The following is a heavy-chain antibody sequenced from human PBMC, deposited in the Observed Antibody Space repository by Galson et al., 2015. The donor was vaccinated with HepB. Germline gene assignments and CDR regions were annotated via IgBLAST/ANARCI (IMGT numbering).Heavy chain of an antibody. CDR3: ARRSLPIGGRYSYYYYGMDV. J-gene: IGHJ6*02. V-gene: IGHV3-7*01. Sequence: LRLSCAASGFTFSSYWMSWVRQAPGKGLEWVANIKQDGSEKYYVDSVKGRFTISRDNAKNSLYLQMNSLRAEDTAVYYCARRSLPIGGRYSYYYYGMDVWGQGTTVTVSS. CDR1: GFTFSSYW. CDR2: IKQDGSEK. D-gene: IGHD1-26*01.